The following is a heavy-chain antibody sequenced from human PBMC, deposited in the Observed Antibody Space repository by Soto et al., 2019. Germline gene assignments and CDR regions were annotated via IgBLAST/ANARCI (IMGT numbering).Heavy chain of an antibody. Sequence: QVQLVQSGAEVKKPGASVKVSCKASGYTFTSYAMHWVRQAPGQRLEWMGWINAGNGNTKYSQKFQGRVTITRDTSASPAYMELSSLRSEDTAVYYCARVGPLAAAGQSYYYYYMDVWGKGTTVTVSS. CDR3: ARVGPLAAAGQSYYYYYMDV. CDR2: INAGNGNT. CDR1: GYTFTSYA. D-gene: IGHD6-13*01. V-gene: IGHV1-3*01. J-gene: IGHJ6*03.